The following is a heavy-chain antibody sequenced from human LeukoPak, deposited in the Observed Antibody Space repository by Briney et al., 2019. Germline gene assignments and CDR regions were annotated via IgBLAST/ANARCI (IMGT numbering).Heavy chain of an antibody. CDR3: AESTIAVAGTNYYYGMDV. V-gene: IGHV1-46*01. J-gene: IGHJ6*02. CDR1: GYTFTSYY. CDR2: INPSGGST. Sequence: ASVKVSCKASGYTFTSYYMHWVRQAPGQGLEWMGIINPSGGSTSYAQEFQGRVTMTRDTSTSTVYMELSSLRSEDTAVYYCAESTIAVAGTNYYYGMDVWGQGTTVTVSS. D-gene: IGHD6-19*01.